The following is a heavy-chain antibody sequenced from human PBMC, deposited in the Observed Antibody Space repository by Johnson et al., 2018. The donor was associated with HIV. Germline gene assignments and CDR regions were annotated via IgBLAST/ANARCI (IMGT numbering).Heavy chain of an antibody. CDR2: IGTAGDT. J-gene: IGHJ3*02. CDR1: GFTFSSYD. V-gene: IGHV3-13*01. CDR3: TRSKLQFLAPDAFDI. D-gene: IGHD5-24*01. Sequence: EVQVLESGGGLVQPGGSLRLSCAASGFTFSSYDMHWVRQATGKGLEWVSAIGTAGDTYYPDSVKGRFTISRDSSKNTLYLQIDTLKVEDTAVYYCTRSKLQFLAPDAFDIWGQGTMVIVSS.